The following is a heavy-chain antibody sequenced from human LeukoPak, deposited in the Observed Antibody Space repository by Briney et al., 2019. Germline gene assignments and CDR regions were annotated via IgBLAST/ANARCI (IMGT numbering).Heavy chain of an antibody. V-gene: IGHV1-69*13. J-gene: IGHJ3*02. D-gene: IGHD3-22*01. CDR3: ARQHYYDSSGYFDAFDI. CDR1: GGTFSSYA. CDR2: IIPIFGTA. Sequence: ASVKVSCKASGGTFSSYAISWVRQAPGQGLEWMGGIIPIFGTANYAQKFQGRVTITADESTSTAYMELSSLRSEDTAVYYCARQHYYDSSGYFDAFDIWGQGTMVTVSS.